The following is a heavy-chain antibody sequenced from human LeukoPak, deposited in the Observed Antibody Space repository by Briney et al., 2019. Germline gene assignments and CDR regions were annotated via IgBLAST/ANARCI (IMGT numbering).Heavy chain of an antibody. Sequence: GASVKVSCKASGFTFTDYFIHWVRQAPGQGLECVGVMYLTTDTSWSAQTLRGRLTLTGDTSTDTVYMELTSLTSEDTAIYYCAREGPRTYTFDYWGQGTLVAVSS. J-gene: IGHJ4*02. CDR1: GFTFTDYF. D-gene: IGHD1-14*01. CDR2: MYLTTDTS. CDR3: AREGPRTYTFDY. V-gene: IGHV1-46*04.